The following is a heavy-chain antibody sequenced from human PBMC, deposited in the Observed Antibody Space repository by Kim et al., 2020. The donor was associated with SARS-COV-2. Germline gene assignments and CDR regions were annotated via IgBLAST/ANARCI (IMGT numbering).Heavy chain of an antibody. CDR3: ARRPSTLVWLDP. Sequence: SETLSLTCTVSGGSISINSYYWGWIRQPPGKGLEWIGSISSYSGTTYYNPSLRNRVTISVDTSKNQFSLKLISVTAADTAVYYCARRPSTLVWLDPWGQGSLVTVSS. V-gene: IGHV4-39*01. J-gene: IGHJ5*02. D-gene: IGHD1-26*01. CDR2: ISSYSGTT. CDR1: GGSISINSYY.